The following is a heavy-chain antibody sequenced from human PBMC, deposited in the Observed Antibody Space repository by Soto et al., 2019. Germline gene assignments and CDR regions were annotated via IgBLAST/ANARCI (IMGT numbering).Heavy chain of an antibody. CDR1: GFTFSNYA. Sequence: QVQLVESGGGVVQPGRSLRLSCAASGFTFSNYAVIWVRQAPGKGLEWVAVISSDGNNKNHADSVKGRFTISRDNSKKTRYREMNSLSSDDTAVYYCARVSTARGAWYFDYWGQGTLVTVSS. CDR2: ISSDGNNK. CDR3: ARVSTARGAWYFDY. D-gene: IGHD4-17*01. J-gene: IGHJ4*02. V-gene: IGHV3-30-3*01.